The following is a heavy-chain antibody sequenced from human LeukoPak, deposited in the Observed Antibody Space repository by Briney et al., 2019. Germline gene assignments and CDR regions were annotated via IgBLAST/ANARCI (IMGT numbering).Heavy chain of an antibody. D-gene: IGHD3-9*01. V-gene: IGHV4-59*12. CDR1: GGSISSYY. CDR3: ATGRSIRYFDY. Sequence: PSETLSLTCSVSGGSISSYYWSWIRQSPGKGLEWIGYISYSGSTNYNPSLKSRVTISVDTSKSQFSLKLSSATAADTAVYYCATGRSIRYFDYWGQGTLLTVSS. CDR2: ISYSGST. J-gene: IGHJ4*02.